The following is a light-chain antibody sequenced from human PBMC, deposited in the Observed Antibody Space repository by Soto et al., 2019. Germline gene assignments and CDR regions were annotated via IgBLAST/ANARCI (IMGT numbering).Light chain of an antibody. J-gene: IGLJ1*01. CDR1: SSDVGGYNY. V-gene: IGLV2-14*03. CDR2: DAS. CDR3: SSYTTSSTYV. Sequence: QSALTQPASVSGSPGQSITISCTGTSSDVGGYNYVSWYQQHPGKAPKLMISDASNRPSGVSYRFSGSKSGNTASLTISGLQTEDEADYYCSSYTTSSTYVFGTGTKVTVL.